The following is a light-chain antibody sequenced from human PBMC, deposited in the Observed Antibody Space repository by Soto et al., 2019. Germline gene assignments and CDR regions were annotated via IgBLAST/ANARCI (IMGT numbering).Light chain of an antibody. CDR3: SSYTLSGTYV. CDR1: SIDVGAYNA. V-gene: IGLV2-14*03. J-gene: IGLJ1*01. Sequence: QSALTQPASVSGSPGQSIAISCTGTSIDVGAYNAVSWYQHHPGKAPKLMIYDVSNRPSGVSDRFSGCKSGNTASLTISGLRPEDEADYYCSSYTLSGTYVFGTGTKLTVL. CDR2: DVS.